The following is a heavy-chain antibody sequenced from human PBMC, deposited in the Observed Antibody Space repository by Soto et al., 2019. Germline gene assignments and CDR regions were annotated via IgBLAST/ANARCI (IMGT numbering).Heavy chain of an antibody. V-gene: IGHV4-30-2*01. CDR1: GGSITSGNSYS. CDR2: ISQTGAT. CDR3: ARAVSPYFGTWFDP. Sequence: SETLSLTCAVSGGSITSGNSYSWAWIRQPPGRGLGWIGSISQTGATSYNPSLKSRVSVSLDKSKNQFSLRLSSVPAADMAVYYCARAVSPYFGTWFDPWGQGTLVTVSS. D-gene: IGHD3-10*01. J-gene: IGHJ5*02.